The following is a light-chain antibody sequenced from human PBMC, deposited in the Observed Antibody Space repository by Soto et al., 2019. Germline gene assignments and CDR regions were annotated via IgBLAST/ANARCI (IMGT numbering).Light chain of an antibody. CDR1: SSDVGGYNY. Sequence: QSVLTQPTSASGSPGQSVTISCTGTSSDVGGYNYVSWYQQYPGKAPKLMIYEVSKGPSGVPDRFSGSKSGNTASLTVSGLQAEDEADYYCSSYAGSNTFIFGGGTKVTVL. CDR2: EVS. V-gene: IGLV2-8*01. J-gene: IGLJ2*01. CDR3: SSYAGSNTFI.